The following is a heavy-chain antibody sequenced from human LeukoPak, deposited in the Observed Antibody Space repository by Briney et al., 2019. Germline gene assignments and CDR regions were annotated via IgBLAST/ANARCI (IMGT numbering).Heavy chain of an antibody. Sequence: GSSVNVSCKASGGSFSSYANSGLQPAPARRVEWVGGIIPIFGTANYAQKFQGRVTITADESPSTAYMEQSSLRSEDTAVYYCARGTDCGGDCYHWYFDLWGRGTLVTVSS. CDR3: ARGTDCGGDCYHWYFDL. CDR1: GGSFSSYA. D-gene: IGHD2-21*02. V-gene: IGHV1-69*13. CDR2: IIPIFGTA. J-gene: IGHJ2*01.